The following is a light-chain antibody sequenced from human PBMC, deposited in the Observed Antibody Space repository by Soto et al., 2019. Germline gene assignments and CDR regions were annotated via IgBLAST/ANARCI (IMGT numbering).Light chain of an antibody. Sequence: IVMTQTPLSLSGSPGQPASISCKSSESLLHSDLKTHLYWYLQKAGQSPQLLIFEGSNRFSGVPDRFSGSGSGADFLLNIGRVEAEDVGVYYCMQSIQVLPTLGQGTRLEIK. CDR2: EGS. V-gene: IGKV2D-29*02. CDR3: MQSIQVLPT. CDR1: ESLLHSDLKTH. J-gene: IGKJ5*01.